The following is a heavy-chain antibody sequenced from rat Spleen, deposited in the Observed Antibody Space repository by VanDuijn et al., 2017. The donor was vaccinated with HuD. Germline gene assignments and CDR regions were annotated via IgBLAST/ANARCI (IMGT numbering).Heavy chain of an antibody. D-gene: IGHD1-10*01. J-gene: IGHJ2*01. CDR2: ITNSGGST. V-gene: IGHV5-27*01. CDR1: GFTFSNYY. Sequence: EVQLVESAGGLVQPGRSLKLSCAASGFTFSNYYMAWVRQAPTKGLEWVASITNSGGSTYYRDSVKGRFTISRDNAKSTLYLQMDSLRSEDTATYYCTRGEQLGGDYWGQGVMVTVSS. CDR3: TRGEQLGGDY.